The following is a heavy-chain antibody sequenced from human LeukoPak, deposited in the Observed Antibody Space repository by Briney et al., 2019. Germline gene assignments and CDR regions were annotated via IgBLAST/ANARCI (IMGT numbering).Heavy chain of an antibody. V-gene: IGHV4-59*08. D-gene: IGHD3-10*01. Sequence: PSETLSLICTVSGDSVWRDFWSWMRQPPGKGLEWVGYVYSSGTTNYSPSLKSRVTISLDTSNNEVSLELSSVTVAATAVYYCARHGKTWFGEYPRPYKWFDLWGQGTLVSVSS. CDR2: VYSSGTT. CDR3: ARHGKTWFGEYPRPYKWFDL. J-gene: IGHJ5*02. CDR1: GDSVWRDF.